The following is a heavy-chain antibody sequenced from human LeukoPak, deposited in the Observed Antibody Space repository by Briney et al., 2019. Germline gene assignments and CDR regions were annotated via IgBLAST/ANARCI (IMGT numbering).Heavy chain of an antibody. CDR2: MKQDGSEK. D-gene: IGHD2-21*01. V-gene: IGHV3-7*01. CDR1: GFTFSSYW. J-gene: IGHJ3*02. Sequence: GGSLRLSCAASGFTFSSYWMSWVRQAPGKGLEWVANMKQDGSEKYSVDSVKGRFTISRDNAKNSLYLQMNSLRAEDTAVYYCGAYCGGDCYASDAFDIWGQGTMVTVSS. CDR3: GAYCGGDCYASDAFDI.